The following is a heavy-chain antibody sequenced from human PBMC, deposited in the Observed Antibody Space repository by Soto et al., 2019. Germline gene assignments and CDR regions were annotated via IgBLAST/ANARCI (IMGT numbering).Heavy chain of an antibody. CDR3: VRDLLGSGGHFDY. CDR1: GFIFSSFG. V-gene: IGHV3-33*01. CDR2: IWYDGSNT. Sequence: GSLRLSCAASGFIFSSFGMHWVRQAPGKGLEWVAHIWYDGSNTYYADSVKGRFTISRDNSRNTVYLQMNSLRAEDTAVYHCVRDLLGSGGHFDYWGQGTPVTVSS. D-gene: IGHD7-27*01. J-gene: IGHJ4*02.